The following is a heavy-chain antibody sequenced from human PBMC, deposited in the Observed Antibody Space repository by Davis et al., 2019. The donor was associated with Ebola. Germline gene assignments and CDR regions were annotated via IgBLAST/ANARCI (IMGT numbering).Heavy chain of an antibody. J-gene: IGHJ3*02. V-gene: IGHV5-51*01. Sequence: PGGSLRLSCKGSGYTFTDYWIAWVRQMPGKGLEWMGIIYPGKSDIRYSPSFQGQVTISADKSISTAYLQWSSLKASDTAIYYCARRGSNSRSFDIWGQGTMVTVSS. CDR3: ARRGSNSRSFDI. CDR2: IYPGKSDI. D-gene: IGHD4/OR15-4a*01. CDR1: GYTFTDYW.